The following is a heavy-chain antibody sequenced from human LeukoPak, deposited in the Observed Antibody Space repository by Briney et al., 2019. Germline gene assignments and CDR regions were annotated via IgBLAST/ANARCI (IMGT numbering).Heavy chain of an antibody. CDR2: MNPNSGNT. J-gene: IGHJ4*02. CDR1: GYTFTSYD. CDR3: ASKHGYSSGWYWDY. V-gene: IGHV1-8*01. Sequence: ASVKVSCKASGYTFTSYDTNWVRQATGQGLEWMGWMNPNSGNTGYAQKFQGRVTMTRNTSISTAYMELSSLRSEDTAVYYCASKHGYSSGWYWDYWGRGTLVTVSS. D-gene: IGHD6-19*01.